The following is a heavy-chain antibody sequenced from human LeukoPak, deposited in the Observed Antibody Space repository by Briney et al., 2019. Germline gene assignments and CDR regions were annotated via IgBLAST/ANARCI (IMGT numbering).Heavy chain of an antibody. CDR2: IYTSGST. J-gene: IGHJ4*02. CDR1: LGSITSGSYY. V-gene: IGHV4-61*02. Sequence: SETLSLTCTVSLGSITSGSYYWSWIRQPAGKGLEWIGRIYTSGSTNYNPSLKSRVTISVDTSKNQFSLKLSSVTAAGTRVYFCARGESITIFGVVPIDYWGQGTLVTVSS. CDR3: ARGESITIFGVVPIDY. D-gene: IGHD3-3*01.